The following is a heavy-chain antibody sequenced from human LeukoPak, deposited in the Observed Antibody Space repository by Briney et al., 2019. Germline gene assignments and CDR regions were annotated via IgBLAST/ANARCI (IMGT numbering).Heavy chain of an antibody. Sequence: SETLSLTCTVSGGSVSSYYWSWIRQPAGKGLEWIGRMYISGSTDYNPSLKSRVTMSLDTSKNQLSLKLSSVTAADTAVYYCARHGDGVLPYYFDYWGQGTLVTVSS. D-gene: IGHD4-17*01. J-gene: IGHJ4*02. V-gene: IGHV4-4*07. CDR2: MYISGST. CDR3: ARHGDGVLPYYFDY. CDR1: GGSVSSYY.